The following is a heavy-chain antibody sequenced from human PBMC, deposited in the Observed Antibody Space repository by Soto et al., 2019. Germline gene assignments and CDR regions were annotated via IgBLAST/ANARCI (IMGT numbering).Heavy chain of an antibody. V-gene: IGHV5-10-1*01. D-gene: IGHD6-19*01. J-gene: IGHJ4*02. CDR3: ARHVKYSSGWYYFDY. CDR1: GYPFTSFS. Sequence: GESLKISCKGSGYPFTSFSITWVRQMPGKGLEWLGRIDPSDSYTNYGPSFQGHVTISADKSISTAYLQWGSLKASDTAMYYCARHVKYSSGWYYFDYWGQGNLVTVSS. CDR2: IDPSDSYT.